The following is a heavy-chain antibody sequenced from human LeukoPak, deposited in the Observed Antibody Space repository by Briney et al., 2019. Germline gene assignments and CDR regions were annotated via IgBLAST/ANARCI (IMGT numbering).Heavy chain of an antibody. D-gene: IGHD3-16*02. CDR3: ARSDTFGGIIVYAFDI. Sequence: SETLSLTCTVSGYSISSVYYWGWLRQSPGKGLGWIGIFYQSGSTYHNPSVKSRVTISIDNSKNQISLKLSSVTAADTAVYYCARSDTFGGIIVYAFDIWGQGTMVTVSS. J-gene: IGHJ3*02. CDR2: FYQSGST. CDR1: GYSISSVYY. V-gene: IGHV4-38-2*02.